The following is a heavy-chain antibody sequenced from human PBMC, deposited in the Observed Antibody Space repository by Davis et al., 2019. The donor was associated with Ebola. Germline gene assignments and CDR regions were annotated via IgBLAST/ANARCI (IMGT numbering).Heavy chain of an antibody. J-gene: IGHJ4*02. V-gene: IGHV4-34*01. CDR3: ARTATTVKPQFDY. D-gene: IGHD4-11*01. CDR1: GGSFSGFY. Sequence: PGGSLRLSCAVYGGSFSGFYWSWIRQPPGKGLEWIGEINRSGSTKFNPSLKSRVTISIDTSKNQFSLKLSSVTAADTAVYYCARTATTVKPQFDYWGQGTLVTVSS. CDR2: INRSGST.